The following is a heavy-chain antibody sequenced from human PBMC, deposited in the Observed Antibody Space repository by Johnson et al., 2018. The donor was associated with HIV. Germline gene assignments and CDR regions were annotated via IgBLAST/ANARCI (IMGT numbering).Heavy chain of an antibody. D-gene: IGHD6-13*01. V-gene: IGHV3-30*02. CDR3: ARDPGYRRSHCGAFDI. CDR2: IRYDGSNK. J-gene: IGHJ3*02. Sequence: QVQLVESGGGVVQPGGSLRLSCAASGFTFSSYGMHWVRQAPGKGLEWVAFIRYDGSNKYYADSVKGRFTISRDNSKNTLYLQMNSLRAEDTAVYFCARDPGYRRSHCGAFDIWGQGTMVTVSS. CDR1: GFTFSSYG.